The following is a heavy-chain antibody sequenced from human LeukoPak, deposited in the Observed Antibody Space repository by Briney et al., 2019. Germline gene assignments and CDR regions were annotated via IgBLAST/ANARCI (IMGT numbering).Heavy chain of an antibody. V-gene: IGHV4-31*03. CDR1: GGSISSGGYY. D-gene: IGHD4-17*01. CDR2: IYYSGST. CDR3: ARSTTVTTAYYFDY. Sequence: SETLSLTCTVSGGSISSGGYYWSWIRQHPGKGLEWIGYIYYSGSTYYNPSLKSRVTISADTSKNQFSLKLSSVTAADTAVYYCARSTTVTTAYYFDYWGQGTLVTVSS. J-gene: IGHJ4*02.